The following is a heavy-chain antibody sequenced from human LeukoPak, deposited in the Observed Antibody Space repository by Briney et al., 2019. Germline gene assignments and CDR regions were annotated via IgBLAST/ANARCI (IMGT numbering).Heavy chain of an antibody. J-gene: IGHJ4*02. CDR2: ISGSGGST. CDR1: GFTFSSYA. D-gene: IGHD1-26*01. CDR3: ARAPASGSYQGFDY. V-gene: IGHV3-23*01. Sequence: GGSLRLSCAASGFTFSSYAMSWVRQAPGKGLEWVSAISGSGGSTYYADSVKGRFTISRDNSKNTLYLQMNSLRAEDTAVYYCARAPASGSYQGFDYWGQGTLVTVSS.